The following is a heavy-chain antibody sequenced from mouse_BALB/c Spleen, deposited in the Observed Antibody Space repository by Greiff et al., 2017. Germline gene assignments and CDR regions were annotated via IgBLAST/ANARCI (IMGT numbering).Heavy chain of an antibody. D-gene: IGHD1-1*01. CDR2: IWAGGST. J-gene: IGHJ4*01. CDR1: GFSLTSYG. V-gene: IGHV2-9*02. CDR3: ARSYYYGSSYPSAMDY. Sequence: VKLMESGPGLVAPSQSLSITCTVSGFSLTSYGVHWVRQPPGKGLEWLGVIWAGGSTNYNSALMSRLSISKDNSKSQVFLKMNSLQTDDTAMYYCARSYYYGSSYPSAMDYWGQGTSVTVSS.